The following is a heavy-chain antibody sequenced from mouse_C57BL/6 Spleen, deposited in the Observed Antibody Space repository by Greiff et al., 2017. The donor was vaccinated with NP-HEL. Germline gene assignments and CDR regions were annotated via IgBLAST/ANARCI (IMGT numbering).Heavy chain of an antibody. V-gene: IGHV1-18*01. Sequence: EVKLQQSGPELVKPGASVKIPCKASGYTFTDYNMDWVKQSHGKSLEWIGDINPNNGGTIYNQKFKGKATLTVDKSSSTAYMELRSLTSEDTAVYYCARDGSSYYYFDYWGQGTTLTVSS. J-gene: IGHJ2*01. D-gene: IGHD1-1*01. CDR1: GYTFTDYN. CDR3: ARDGSSYYYFDY. CDR2: INPNNGGT.